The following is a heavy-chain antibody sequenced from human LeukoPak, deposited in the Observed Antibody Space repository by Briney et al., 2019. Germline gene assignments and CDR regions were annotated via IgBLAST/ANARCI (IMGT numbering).Heavy chain of an antibody. Sequence: SETLSLTCTVSGGSISSYYWSWIRQPPGKGVEWIGYIFYSGSTNYNPSLKSRVTISEDTSKNQFSLKLSSVTAADTAVYYCATTQTWELNAFAFWGQGTMVTVSS. CDR1: GGSISSYY. V-gene: IGHV4-59*08. CDR3: ATTQTWELNAFAF. CDR2: IFYSGST. D-gene: IGHD1-26*01. J-gene: IGHJ3*01.